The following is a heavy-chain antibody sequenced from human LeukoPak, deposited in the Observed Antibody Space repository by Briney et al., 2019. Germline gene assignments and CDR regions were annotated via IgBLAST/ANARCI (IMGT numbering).Heavy chain of an antibody. J-gene: IGHJ4*02. CDR3: ARSVVIYDFWSGYYRTRGGYFDY. Sequence: SETLSLTCAVYGGSFSGYYWSWIRQPAGKGLEWIGEINHSGSTNYNPSLKSRVTISVDTSKNQFSLKLSSVTAADTAVYYCARSVVIYDFWSGYYRTRGGYFDYWGQGTLVTVSS. CDR1: GGSFSGYY. V-gene: IGHV4-34*01. CDR2: INHSGST. D-gene: IGHD3-3*01.